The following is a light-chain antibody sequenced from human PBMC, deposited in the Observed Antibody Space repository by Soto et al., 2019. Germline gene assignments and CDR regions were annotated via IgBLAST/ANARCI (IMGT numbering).Light chain of an antibody. CDR1: QSVTNNY. J-gene: IGKJ1*01. CDR2: GAS. V-gene: IGKV3-20*01. CDR3: HQYGSSPKT. Sequence: VLTQSPATLSLSPGERATLSCRASQSVTNNYLAWFQQKPGQAPRLLIDGASSRAAGIPDRFSGSESGTDFTLTVSRLEPEDCAVYYCHQYGSSPKTFGQGTRVEI.